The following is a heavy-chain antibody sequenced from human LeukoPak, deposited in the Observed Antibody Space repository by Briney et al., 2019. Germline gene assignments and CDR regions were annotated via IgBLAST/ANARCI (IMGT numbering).Heavy chain of an antibody. D-gene: IGHD3-16*01. CDR3: AGGGDYYYYMDV. Sequence: SETLSLTCTVSGASISSSSYYWDWIRQPPGKGLEWIGYFYYSGSTYYNPSLKSRVTISVDTSKNQFSLKLSSVTAADTAVYYCAGGGDYYYYMDVWGKGTTVTVSS. CDR1: GASISSSSYY. J-gene: IGHJ6*03. CDR2: FYYSGST. V-gene: IGHV4-39*01.